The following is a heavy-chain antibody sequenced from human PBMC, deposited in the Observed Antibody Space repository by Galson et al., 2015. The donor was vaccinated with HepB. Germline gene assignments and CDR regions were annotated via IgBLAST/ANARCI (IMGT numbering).Heavy chain of an antibody. CDR3: ARAMGGGVYYYYYYYMDV. CDR1: GYTFTSYG. Sequence: SVKVSCKASGYTFTSYGISWVRQAPGQGLEWMGWISAYNGNTNYAQKLQGRVTMTTDTSTSTAYMELRSLRSDDTAVYYCARAMGGGVYYYYYYYMDVWGKGTTVTVSS. V-gene: IGHV1-18*01. CDR2: ISAYNGNT. J-gene: IGHJ6*03. D-gene: IGHD2-8*02.